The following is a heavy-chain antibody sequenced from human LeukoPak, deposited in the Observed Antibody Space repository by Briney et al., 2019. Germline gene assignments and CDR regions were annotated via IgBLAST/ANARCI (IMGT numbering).Heavy chain of an antibody. CDR1: GGTFSSYA. D-gene: IGHD6-13*01. J-gene: IGHJ6*03. CDR2: IISTVDSA. Sequence: SVKVSCKASGGTFSSYAISWVRQAPGQGLEWMGGIISTVDSANKAKTSQDRVTITTDETTSTASMELSSLRSEDTAVYYCATRERVQDYYSMDIWGKGTTVTVSS. CDR3: ATRERVQDYYSMDI. V-gene: IGHV1-69*05.